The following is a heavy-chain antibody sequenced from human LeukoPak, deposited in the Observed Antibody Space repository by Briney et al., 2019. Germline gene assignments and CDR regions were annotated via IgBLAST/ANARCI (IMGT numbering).Heavy chain of an antibody. Sequence: SETLSLTCTVSGGSISSYYWSWIRQPPGKGLEWIGYIYYSGSTNYNPPLKSRVTISVDTSKNQFSLKLSSVTAADTAVYYCARADSGSYDRWGQGTLVTVSS. CDR1: GGSISSYY. CDR2: IYYSGST. CDR3: ARADSGSYDR. J-gene: IGHJ5*02. D-gene: IGHD1-26*01. V-gene: IGHV4-59*01.